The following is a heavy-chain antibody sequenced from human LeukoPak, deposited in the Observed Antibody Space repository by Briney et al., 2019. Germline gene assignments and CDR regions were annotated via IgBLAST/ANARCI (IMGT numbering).Heavy chain of an antibody. Sequence: PGGSLRLSCAASGFTFSSYAMSWVRQAPGKGLEWVSAISGSGGSTYYADSVKGRFTISRDNSKNTLYLQMNSLRAEDTAVYYCAKVPSETFSVLLWFGDSPPGWFDPWGQGTLVTVSS. V-gene: IGHV3-23*01. J-gene: IGHJ5*02. CDR3: AKVPSETFSVLLWFGDSPPGWFDP. D-gene: IGHD3-10*01. CDR2: ISGSGGST. CDR1: GFTFSSYA.